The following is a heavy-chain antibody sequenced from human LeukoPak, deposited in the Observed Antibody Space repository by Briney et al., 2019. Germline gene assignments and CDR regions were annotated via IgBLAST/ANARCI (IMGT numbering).Heavy chain of an antibody. CDR3: ARGSYSGNGYYFDY. J-gene: IGHJ4*02. V-gene: IGHV3-7*01. Sequence: GGSLRLSCAASGFTFSRNWMSWVRQAPGKGLEWVANIKKDGSEKYYVDFVKGRFTISRDNAKNSVYLQMNSLRAEDTALYFCARGSYSGNGYYFDYWGQGTLVTVSS. CDR1: GFTFSRNW. CDR2: IKKDGSEK. D-gene: IGHD1-26*01.